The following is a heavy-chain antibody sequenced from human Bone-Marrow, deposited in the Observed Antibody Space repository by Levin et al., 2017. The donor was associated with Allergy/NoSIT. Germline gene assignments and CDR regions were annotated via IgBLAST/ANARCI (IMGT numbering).Heavy chain of an antibody. J-gene: IGHJ4*02. D-gene: IGHD3-22*01. CDR1: GYTFTSYG. CDR2: VSAHNGNT. V-gene: IGHV1-18*01. CDR3: ARTDYDSSGPGDY. Sequence: AASVKVSCKASGYTFTSYGLIWVRQAPGRGLEWMGWVSAHNGNTNYAQKLQGRVSMTTDTSTSTAYMELRSLRSDDTAVYYCARTDYDSSGPGDYWGQGTLVTVSS.